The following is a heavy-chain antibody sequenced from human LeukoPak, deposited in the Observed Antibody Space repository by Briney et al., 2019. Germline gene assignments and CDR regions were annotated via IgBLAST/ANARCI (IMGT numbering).Heavy chain of an antibody. J-gene: IGHJ5*02. CDR3: ARSPSEWLPPDH. CDR2: ISSSSTYI. Sequence: PGGSLRLSCAASGFTFSSSTMNWVRQAPGKGLEWVSSISSSSTYIYYADSVKGRFTISRDDAKNSLYLQMNSLRGEDTAVYYCARSPSEWLPPDHWGQGTLVTVSS. CDR1: GFTFSSST. D-gene: IGHD3-3*01. V-gene: IGHV3-21*01.